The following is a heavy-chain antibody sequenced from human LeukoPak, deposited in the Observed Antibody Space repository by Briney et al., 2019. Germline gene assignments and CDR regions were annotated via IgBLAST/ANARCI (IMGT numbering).Heavy chain of an antibody. CDR1: GFTFSSYA. Sequence: GGSLRLSCAASGFTFSSYAMHWVRQAPGKGLEYVSAISSNGGSTYYANSVKGRFTISRDNSKNTLYLQMNSLRAEDTAVYYCAKDLEAIAAAWDYWGQGTLVTVSS. CDR3: AKDLEAIAAAWDY. CDR2: ISSNGGST. D-gene: IGHD6-13*01. J-gene: IGHJ4*02. V-gene: IGHV3-64*01.